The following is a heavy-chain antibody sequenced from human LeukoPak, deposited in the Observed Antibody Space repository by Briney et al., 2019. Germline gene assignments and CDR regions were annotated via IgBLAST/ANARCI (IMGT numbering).Heavy chain of an antibody. J-gene: IGHJ6*02. V-gene: IGHV3-74*01. CDR1: GFTFSSYW. Sequence: GGSLRLSCAASGFTFSSYWMHWVRQAPGKGLVWVSRINSDGSSTSYADSVKGRFTISRDNVKNTLYLQMNSLRAEDTAVYYCARDQYYDILTGYPWYYYGMDVWGQGTTVTVSS. CDR2: INSDGSST. D-gene: IGHD3-9*01. CDR3: ARDQYYDILTGYPWYYYGMDV.